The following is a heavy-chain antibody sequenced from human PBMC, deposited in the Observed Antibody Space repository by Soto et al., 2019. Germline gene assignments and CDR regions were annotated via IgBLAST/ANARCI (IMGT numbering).Heavy chain of an antibody. J-gene: IGHJ4*02. V-gene: IGHV4-30-2*05. CDR3: ARAATTVEYYFDY. D-gene: IGHD4-17*01. CDR1: GGSISSGGYS. CDR2: IYHSGST. Sequence: SETLSLTCAVSGGSISSGGYSWNWIRQPPGKGLEWIGYIYHSGSTLYNPSLKSRVTISVDKSKNQFSLKLSSVTAADTAVYYCARAATTVEYYFDYWGQGTLVTVSS.